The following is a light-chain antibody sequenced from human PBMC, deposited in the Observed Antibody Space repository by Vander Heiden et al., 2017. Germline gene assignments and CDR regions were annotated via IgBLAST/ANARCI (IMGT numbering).Light chain of an antibody. CDR3: QQLNSYLYT. Sequence: DIQLTQSPSFLSASVGDRVTITCRASQGISSYLAWYQQKPGKATKLLIYAASTLQSGVPSRFSGSGSGTEFTLTISSLQPEDFATYYCQQLNSYLYTFGQGTKLEIK. J-gene: IGKJ2*01. CDR2: AAS. V-gene: IGKV1-9*01. CDR1: QGISSY.